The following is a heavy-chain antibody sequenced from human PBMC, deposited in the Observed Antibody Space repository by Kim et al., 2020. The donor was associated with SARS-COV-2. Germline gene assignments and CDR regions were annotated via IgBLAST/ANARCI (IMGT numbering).Heavy chain of an antibody. CDR3: ARGGARVFRGARPNYGMDV. CDR2: ISGTGALI. J-gene: IGHJ6*02. Sequence: GGSLRLSCTASGFTFSNYEMNWVRQAPGKGLEWLSYISGTGALIFYPDSVKGRFTISRDNARNSLYLQMNNLRAEDTALYFCARGGARVFRGARPNYGMDVWGQGTTVTVSS. V-gene: IGHV3-48*03. D-gene: IGHD3-10*01. CDR1: GFTFSNYE.